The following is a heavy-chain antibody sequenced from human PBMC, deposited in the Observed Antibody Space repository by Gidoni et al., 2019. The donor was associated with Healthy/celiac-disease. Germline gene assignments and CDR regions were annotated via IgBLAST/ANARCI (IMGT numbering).Heavy chain of an antibody. CDR3: ANPSSGSSSRHYYGMDV. CDR2: ISGSGGST. D-gene: IGHD1-26*01. J-gene: IGHJ6*02. CDR1: GFTFSSYA. Sequence: EVQLLESGVGLVQPGGSLRLSCAASGFTFSSYAMSWVRQAPGKGLEWVSAISGSGGSTYYADSVKGRFTISRDNSKNTLYLQMNSLRAEDTAVYYCANPSSGSSSRHYYGMDVWGQGTTVTVSS. V-gene: IGHV3-23*01.